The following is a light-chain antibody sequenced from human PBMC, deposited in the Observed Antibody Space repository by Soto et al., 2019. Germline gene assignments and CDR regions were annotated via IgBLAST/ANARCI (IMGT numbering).Light chain of an antibody. V-gene: IGLV1-44*01. CDR1: SSNIGSNT. J-gene: IGLJ3*02. CDR3: AALDDSLNGGV. Sequence: QSVLTQPPSASGTPGQRVTISCSGSSSNIGSNTVNWYQQLPGTAPKLLIFSNNQRPSGVPDRFSGSKSGTSASLAISGLQSEDEADYYCAALDDSLNGGVFGGGTQLTVL. CDR2: SNN.